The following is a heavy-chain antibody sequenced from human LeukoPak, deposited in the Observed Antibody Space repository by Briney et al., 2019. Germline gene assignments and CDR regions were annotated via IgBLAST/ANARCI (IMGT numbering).Heavy chain of an antibody. CDR1: GGSISSYY. CDR3: ARDRQLAGVYYYMDV. V-gene: IGHV4-4*07. Sequence: RTSETLSLTCTVSGGSISSYYWSWIRQPPGKGLEWIGRIYISGSGSTNYNPSLKSRVTMSVDTSKNQFSLKLSSVTAADTAVYYCARDRQLAGVYYYMDVWGKGTTVTVSS. D-gene: IGHD6-13*01. J-gene: IGHJ6*03. CDR2: IYISGSGST.